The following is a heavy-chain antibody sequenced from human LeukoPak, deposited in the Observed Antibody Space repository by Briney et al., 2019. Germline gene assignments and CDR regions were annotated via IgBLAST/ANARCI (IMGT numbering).Heavy chain of an antibody. D-gene: IGHD3-3*01. J-gene: IGHJ3*02. CDR3: ARPRYYDFWSGYKGAPRNDAFDI. V-gene: IGHV4-31*11. Sequence: SQTLSLTCAVSGGSISSGGYYWGWIRQHPGKGLEWIGYIYYSGSTYYNPSLKSRVTISVDTSKNQFSLKLSSVTAADTAVYYCARPRYYDFWSGYKGAPRNDAFDIWGQGTMVTASS. CDR1: GGSISSGGYY. CDR2: IYYSGST.